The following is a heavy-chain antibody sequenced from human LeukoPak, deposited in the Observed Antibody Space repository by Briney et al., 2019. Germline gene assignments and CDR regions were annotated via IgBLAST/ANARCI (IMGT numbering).Heavy chain of an antibody. CDR2: INPAASVK. CDR1: GFSLSSYW. V-gene: IGHV3-7*01. J-gene: IGHJ5*02. Sequence: GGSLRLSCAASGFSLSSYWINWGRQAPGKGLEWVANINPAASVKYYVDSVKGRFTISRDDAKNSFYLQMNNLRVEDTAIYYCAPSPWGQGTLVTVSS. CDR3: APSP.